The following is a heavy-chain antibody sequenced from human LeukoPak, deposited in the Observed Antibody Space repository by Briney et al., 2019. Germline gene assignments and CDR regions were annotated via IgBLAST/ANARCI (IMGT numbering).Heavy chain of an antibody. D-gene: IGHD1-20*01. V-gene: IGHV3-64*01. CDR1: GFPFSRYA. Sequence: QPGGSLRLSCAASGFPFSRYALHWVRQAPGKGLESVSAISSNGGSTYYANSVEGRFTISRDNSKNTLYLQMGSLRAEDLAVYYCARDFGLTGKVDYWGQGTLVTVSS. CDR2: ISSNGGST. J-gene: IGHJ4*02. CDR3: ARDFGLTGKVDY.